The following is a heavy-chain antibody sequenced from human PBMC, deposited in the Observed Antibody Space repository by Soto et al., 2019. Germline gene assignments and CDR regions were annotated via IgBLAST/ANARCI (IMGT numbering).Heavy chain of an antibody. D-gene: IGHD3-22*01. V-gene: IGHV4-39*01. CDR1: GGSISSSSYY. J-gene: IGHJ4*02. CDR2: IYYSGST. CDR3: ARREYYDSSGRDY. Sequence: SETLSLTCTVSGGSISSSSYYWGWIRQPPGKGLEWIGSIYYSGSTYYNPSLKSRVTISVDTSKSQFSLKLSSVTAADTAVYYCARREYYDSSGRDYWGQGTLVTVSS.